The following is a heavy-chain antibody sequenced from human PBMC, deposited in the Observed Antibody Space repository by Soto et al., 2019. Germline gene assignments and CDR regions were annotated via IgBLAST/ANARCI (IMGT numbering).Heavy chain of an antibody. J-gene: IGHJ4*02. V-gene: IGHV1-8*01. CDR2: MNPNNGNT. CDR3: AKGPRNCGFDY. Sequence: QVQLVQSGAEVKKSGASVKISCKASGYTFTSDDFNWVRQATGQGREWMGWMNPNNGNTAYAQKFQGRVTMTRDTSISTAYMELSSLTSEDTAVYYCAKGPRNCGFDYWGQGTQVTVSS. D-gene: IGHD7-27*01. CDR1: GYTFTSDD.